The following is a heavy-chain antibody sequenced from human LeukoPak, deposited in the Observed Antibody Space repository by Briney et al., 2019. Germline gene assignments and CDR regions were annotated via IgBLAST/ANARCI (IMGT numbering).Heavy chain of an antibody. V-gene: IGHV4-59*12. CDR2: IYYSGTS. CDR1: GGSIRSSH. J-gene: IGHJ5*02. D-gene: IGHD6-13*01. Sequence: PSETLSLTCTVSGGSIRSSHWSWIRQPPGKGLEFIGYIYYSGTSNYNPSLKSRVTMSVDTSNNQFSLKLNSVTAADTAVYYCAKAAGYSTIYWFDPWGQGTLVTVSS. CDR3: AKAAGYSTIYWFDP.